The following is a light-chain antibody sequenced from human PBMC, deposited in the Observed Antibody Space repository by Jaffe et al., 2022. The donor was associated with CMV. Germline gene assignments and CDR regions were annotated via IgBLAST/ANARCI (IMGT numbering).Light chain of an antibody. V-gene: IGLV1-44*01. CDR2: SNN. CDR1: NSNIGSNT. CDR3: AAWDDRLNNVV. Sequence: QSVLTQPPSASGTPGQRVTISCSGRNSNIGSNTVNWYQQLPGTAPRLLMYSNNQRPSGVPDRFLGSKSGTSASLAISGLQSEDEADYFCAAWDDRLNNVVFGGGTKLTVL. J-gene: IGLJ2*01.